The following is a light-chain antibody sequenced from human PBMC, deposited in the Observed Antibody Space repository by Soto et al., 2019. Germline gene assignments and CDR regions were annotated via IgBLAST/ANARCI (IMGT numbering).Light chain of an antibody. CDR2: GAS. V-gene: IGKV3-20*01. J-gene: IGKJ3*01. Sequence: DIVLTQSPGTLSLSPGERATLSCRASQTVSSNNLAWYQQKRGQAPRLLIYGASSRAAAIPDRFRGSGSGTDFTLIISSLAPEDFAVYHCQQYGSSPFTFGPGTAVDIK. CDR3: QQYGSSPFT. CDR1: QTVSSNN.